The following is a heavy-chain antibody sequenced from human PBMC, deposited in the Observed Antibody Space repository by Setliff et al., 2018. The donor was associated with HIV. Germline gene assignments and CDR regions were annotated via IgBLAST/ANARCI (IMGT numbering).Heavy chain of an antibody. J-gene: IGHJ5*02. CDR2: ISYDGTSK. Sequence: PGGSLRLSCEASESTFYAMHWVRQAPGKGLEWLAVISYDGTSKYYADSVKGRFTISRDNSKSTQYLQMNSLRTEDTAVYYCTSRSWGQGTLVTVSS. CDR1: ESTFYA. CDR3: TSRS. V-gene: IGHV3-30*04.